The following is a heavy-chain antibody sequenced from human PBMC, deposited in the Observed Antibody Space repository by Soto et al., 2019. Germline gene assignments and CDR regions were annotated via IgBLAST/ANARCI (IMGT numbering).Heavy chain of an antibody. CDR3: ARGLYYYDSRGYWGY. V-gene: IGHV3-48*02. Sequence: EVQLVESGGGLVQPGGSLRLSCAANRFTFSSYSIKWVRQAPGKGLEWVSYISSSSSTTYYADSVKGRFTISRDNAKNSLYLQMNSLRDEDTAVYYCARGLYYYDSRGYWGYWGQGTLVTVSS. CDR1: RFTFSSYS. D-gene: IGHD3-22*01. CDR2: ISSSSSTT. J-gene: IGHJ4*02.